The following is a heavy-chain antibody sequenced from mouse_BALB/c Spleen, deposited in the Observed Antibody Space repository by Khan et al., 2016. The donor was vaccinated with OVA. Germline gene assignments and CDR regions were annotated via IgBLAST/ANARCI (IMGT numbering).Heavy chain of an antibody. Sequence: EVELVESGGGLVKPGGSLKLSCAASGFTFSSYAMSWIRQTPEKRLEWVATISSGGSITYYPDSVKGRFTIPRANAKNTLYLQRSRLRSEDTAMYYCTNVAWGYFDYWGQGTTLTVSS. CDR3: TNVAWGYFDY. V-gene: IGHV5-9-3*01. CDR1: GFTFSSYA. J-gene: IGHJ2*01. CDR2: ISSGGSIT.